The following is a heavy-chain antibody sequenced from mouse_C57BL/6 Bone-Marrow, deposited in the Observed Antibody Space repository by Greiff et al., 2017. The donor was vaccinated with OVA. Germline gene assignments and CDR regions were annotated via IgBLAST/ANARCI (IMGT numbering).Heavy chain of an antibody. CDR2: IHPNSGST. CDR1: GYTFTSYW. V-gene: IGHV1-64*01. J-gene: IGHJ2*01. D-gene: IGHD2-13*01. CDR3: ARVIYFDY. Sequence: QVQLLQPGAELVKPGASVKLSCKASGYTFTSYWMHWVKQRPGQGLEWIGRIHPNSGSTNYNEKFKSKATLTVDKSSSTAYMQLSSLTSEDSAVYFCARVIYFDYWVQGTTLTVSS.